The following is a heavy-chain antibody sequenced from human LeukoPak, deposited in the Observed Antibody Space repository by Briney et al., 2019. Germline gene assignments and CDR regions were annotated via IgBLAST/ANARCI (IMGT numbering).Heavy chain of an antibody. D-gene: IGHD5-12*01. CDR3: AKDVAHVSWFDP. J-gene: IGHJ5*02. CDR2: IRYDGSNK. V-gene: IGHV3-30*02. CDR1: GFTFSSYG. Sequence: GGSLRLSCAASGFTFSSYGMHWVRQAPGKGLEWVALIRYDGSNKYYADSVKGRFTISRDNSKNTLYLQMNSLRAEDTAVYYCAKDVAHVSWFDPWGQGTLVTVSS.